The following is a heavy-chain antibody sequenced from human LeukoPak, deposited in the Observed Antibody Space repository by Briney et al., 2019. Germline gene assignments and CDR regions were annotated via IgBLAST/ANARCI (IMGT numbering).Heavy chain of an antibody. CDR1: GFTFTTFA. V-gene: IGHV3-23*01. J-gene: IGHJ6*02. CDR3: ARDIIWFGPDV. D-gene: IGHD3-10*01. CDR2: ISGSGDAT. Sequence: GGSLRLSCATSGFTFTTFAMTWVRQAPGKGLEWVSAISGSGDATYYADSVKGRFTISRDNSKNTLYLQMNSLRAEDTAVYYCARDIIWFGPDVWGQGTTVTVSS.